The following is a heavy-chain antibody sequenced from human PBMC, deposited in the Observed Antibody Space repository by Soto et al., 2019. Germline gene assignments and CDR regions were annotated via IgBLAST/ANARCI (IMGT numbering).Heavy chain of an antibody. CDR3: ARMIHGDYASDY. CDR2: INHSGST. CDR1: GGSFSGYY. Sequence: SETLSLTCAVYGGSFSGYYWSWIRQPPGKGLEWIGEINHSGSTNYNPSLKSRVTISVDTSKNQFSLKLSSVTAADTAVYYCARMIHGDYASDYWGQGTLVTVSS. J-gene: IGHJ4*02. D-gene: IGHD4-17*01. V-gene: IGHV4-34*01.